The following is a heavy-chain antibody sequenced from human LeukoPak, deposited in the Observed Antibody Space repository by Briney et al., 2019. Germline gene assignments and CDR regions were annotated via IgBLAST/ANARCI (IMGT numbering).Heavy chain of an antibody. D-gene: IGHD3-22*01. CDR3: ARYLYDSSGPGY. CDR2: ISSSGSTI. Sequence: GGSLRLSCAASGFTFSSYEMNWVRQAPGKGLEWVSYISSSGSTIYYADSVKGRFTISRDNAKTSLYLQMNSLRAEDTAVYYCARYLYDSSGPGYWGQGTLVTVSS. V-gene: IGHV3-48*03. CDR1: GFTFSSYE. J-gene: IGHJ4*02.